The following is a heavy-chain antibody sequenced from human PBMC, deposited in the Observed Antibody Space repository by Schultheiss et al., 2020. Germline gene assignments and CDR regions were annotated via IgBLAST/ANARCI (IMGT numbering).Heavy chain of an antibody. CDR1: GGSISSSNW. CDR2: IYHSGST. CDR3: ARAYGSGSYFPLDY. J-gene: IGHJ4*02. Sequence: SETLSLTCAVSGGSISSSNWWSWVRQPPGKGLEWIGEIYHSGSTNYNPSLKSRVTISVDKSKNQFSLKLSSVTAADTAVYYCARAYGSGSYFPLDYWGKGTLVTVSS. D-gene: IGHD3-10*01. V-gene: IGHV4-4*02.